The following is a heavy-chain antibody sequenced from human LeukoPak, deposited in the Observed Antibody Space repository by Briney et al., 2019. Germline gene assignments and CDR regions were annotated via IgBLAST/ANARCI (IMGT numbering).Heavy chain of an antibody. CDR1: GFTFSSYS. D-gene: IGHD3-3*01. V-gene: IGHV3-48*01. J-gene: IGHJ5*02. Sequence: GGSLRLSCAASGFTFSSYSMNWVRQAPGKGLEWVSYISSSSSTIYNADSVKGRFTISRDNAKNSLYLQMNSLRAEDTAVYYCARDRALFGVVPCWFDPWGQGTLVTVSS. CDR2: ISSSSSTI. CDR3: ARDRALFGVVPCWFDP.